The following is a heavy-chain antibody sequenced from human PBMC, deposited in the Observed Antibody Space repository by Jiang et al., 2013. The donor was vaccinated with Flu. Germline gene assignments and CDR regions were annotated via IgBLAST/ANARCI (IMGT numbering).Heavy chain of an antibody. D-gene: IGHD5-24*01. Sequence: VAWNWIRQSPSRGLEWLGRTYYKSKWSTNYAVSVKSRITINPDTSKNQFSLQLNSVTPEDTAVYYCARERDGSNDFDYWGQGTLVTVSS. CDR3: ARERDGSNDFDY. V-gene: IGHV6-1*01. CDR1: VA. J-gene: IGHJ4*02. CDR2: TYYKSKWST.